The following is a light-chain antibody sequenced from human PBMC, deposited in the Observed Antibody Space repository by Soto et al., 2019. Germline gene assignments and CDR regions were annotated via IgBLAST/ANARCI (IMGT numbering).Light chain of an antibody. V-gene: IGKV3-11*01. CDR1: QSVSSY. Sequence: EIVLTQSPATLSLSPGERATLFCRASQSVSSYLAWYQQTPGQAPRLLIYDASNRATGIPARFSGSGSGTDFTLTISSLEPEDFAVYYCQQRSNWPLTFGPGTKVDIK. CDR2: DAS. J-gene: IGKJ3*01. CDR3: QQRSNWPLT.